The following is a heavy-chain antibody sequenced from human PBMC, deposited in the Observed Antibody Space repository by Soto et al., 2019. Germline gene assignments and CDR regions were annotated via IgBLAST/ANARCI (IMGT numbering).Heavy chain of an antibody. CDR2: FDPEDGET. CDR1: GYTLTELS. D-gene: IGHD3-10*01. Sequence: ASVKVSYKVSGYTLTELSIHWVRQAPGKGLEWMGGFDPEDGETIYAQKFQGRVTMTEDTSTDTAYMELSSLRSEDTAVYYCATRGLPHYYYYGMDVWGQGTTVTVSS. CDR3: ATRGLPHYYYYGMDV. J-gene: IGHJ6*02. V-gene: IGHV1-24*01.